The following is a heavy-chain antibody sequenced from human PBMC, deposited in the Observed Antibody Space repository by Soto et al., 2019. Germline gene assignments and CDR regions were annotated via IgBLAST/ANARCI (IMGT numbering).Heavy chain of an antibody. CDR3: ARDDYGALNWFDP. Sequence: PGGSLRLSCAASGFTFSSYSMNWVRQAPGKGLEWVSSISSSSSYIYYADSVKGRFTISRDNAKNSLYLQMNNLRAEDTAVYYCARDDYGALNWFDPWGQGTLVTVSS. CDR1: GFTFSSYS. V-gene: IGHV3-21*01. CDR2: ISSSSSYI. D-gene: IGHD4-17*01. J-gene: IGHJ5*02.